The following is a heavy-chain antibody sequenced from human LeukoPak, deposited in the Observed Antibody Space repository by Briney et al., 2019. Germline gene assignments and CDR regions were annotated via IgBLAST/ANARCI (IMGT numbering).Heavy chain of an antibody. CDR1: GGSISRHY. V-gene: IGHV4-59*08. CDR2: IYYSGST. D-gene: IGHD3-22*01. CDR3: ARHDSSGYKY. Sequence: KPSETVSLTCTVPGGSISRHYWSWIRQPPGKGLEWIGYIYYSGSTNYNPSLKSRVTISVDTSKNQFSLKVTSVTAADTAIYYCARHDSSGYKYWGQGTLVTVSS. J-gene: IGHJ4*02.